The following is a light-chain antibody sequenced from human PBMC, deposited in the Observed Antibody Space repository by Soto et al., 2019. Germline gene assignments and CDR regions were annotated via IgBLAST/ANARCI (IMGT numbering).Light chain of an antibody. CDR3: SSYTTSNTRQIV. V-gene: IGLV2-14*03. J-gene: IGLJ1*01. Sequence: QSVLTQPASVSGSPGQSITISCTGTSSDVVDYNYVSWYQHHPGKAPKLIIYDVTNRPSGVSNPFSGSKSGNTASLTISGLQPEDEADYYCSSYTTSNTRQIVFGTGTKVTVL. CDR1: SSDVVDYNY. CDR2: DVT.